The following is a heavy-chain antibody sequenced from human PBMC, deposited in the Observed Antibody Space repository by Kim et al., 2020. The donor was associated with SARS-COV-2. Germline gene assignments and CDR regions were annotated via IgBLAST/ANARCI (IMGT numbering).Heavy chain of an antibody. CDR1: GFTCSDYS. CDR2: ISSSGTTI. Sequence: GGSLRLSCAASGFTCSDYSMNWFRQAPGKGQQWVSYISSSGTTISYADSVRGRFIISRDNDKNSLYLQMNSLRDEDSAVYYCEIKHKIQGPIPTLDYSGRGTLVTVTS. J-gene: IGHJ4*02. D-gene: IGHD2-21*01. V-gene: IGHV3-48*02. CDR3: EIKHKIQGPIPTLDY.